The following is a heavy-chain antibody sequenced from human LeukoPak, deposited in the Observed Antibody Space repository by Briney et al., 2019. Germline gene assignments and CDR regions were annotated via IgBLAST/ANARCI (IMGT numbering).Heavy chain of an antibody. CDR1: GGSISSYY. D-gene: IGHD4-23*01. J-gene: IGHJ2*01. CDR3: ARDWIRYGGNPRYFDL. Sequence: PSETLSLTCTVSGGSISSYYWSWIRQPAGKGLEWIGRIYTSGSTNYNPSLKSRVTMSVDTSKNQFSLKLSSVTAADTAVYYCARDWIRYGGNPRYFDLWGRGTLVTVSS. CDR2: IYTSGST. V-gene: IGHV4-4*07.